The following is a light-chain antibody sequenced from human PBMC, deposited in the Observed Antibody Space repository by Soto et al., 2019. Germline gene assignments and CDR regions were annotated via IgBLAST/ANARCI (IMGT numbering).Light chain of an antibody. V-gene: IGLV2-8*01. CDR1: SSDVGTYDY. CDR2: EIN. J-gene: IGLJ1*01. CDR3: SSFAGSKNFPYV. Sequence: QSALTQPPSASGSPGQSVTISCTGTSSDVGTYDYVSWYQQHPGKAPKLMIYEINKRPSGVPDRFSGSKSGNTASLTVSGLQAEDEADYYCSSFAGSKNFPYVFGTGIKVT.